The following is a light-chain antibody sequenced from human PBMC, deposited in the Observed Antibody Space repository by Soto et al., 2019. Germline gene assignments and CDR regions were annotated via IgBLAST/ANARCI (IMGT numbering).Light chain of an antibody. CDR3: QQSYSCPWT. V-gene: IGKV1-39*01. CDR1: QSIDNN. Sequence: DIQMTQSPSSLSASVGDRLTITCRASQSIDNNLNWYQQKPGKAPKLLIYETSILQSGVPSRFSGSGSGAEFTLTITSLQPEDFATYSCQQSYSCPWTFGQGTKVAIK. CDR2: ETS. J-gene: IGKJ1*01.